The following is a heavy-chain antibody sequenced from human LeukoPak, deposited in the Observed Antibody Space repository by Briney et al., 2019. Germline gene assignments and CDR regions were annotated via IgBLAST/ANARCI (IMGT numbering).Heavy chain of an antibody. V-gene: IGHV4-61*08. CDR3: ARDPRGGLYDSGSYWFDP. Sequence: TPSETLSLTCTVSGGSISSGGYYWSWIRQPPGKGLEWIGYIYYSGSTNYNPSLKSRVTISVDTSKNQFSLKLSSVTAADTAVYYCARDPRGGLYDSGSYWFDPWGQGTLVTVSS. J-gene: IGHJ5*02. CDR1: GGSISSGGYY. D-gene: IGHD3-10*01. CDR2: IYYSGST.